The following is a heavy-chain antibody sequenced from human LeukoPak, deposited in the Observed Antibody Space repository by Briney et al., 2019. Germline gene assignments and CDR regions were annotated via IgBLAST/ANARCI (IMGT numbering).Heavy chain of an antibody. J-gene: IGHJ4*02. Sequence: PGGSLRLSCAASGFSFSSYAMSWVRQAPGKGLEWVSAISGSGDSTYYADSVKGRFTISRDNAKNSLYLQMNSLRAEDTAVYYCARVMSGSLNSDYWGQGTLVTVSS. V-gene: IGHV3-23*01. CDR2: ISGSGDST. CDR1: GFSFSSYA. D-gene: IGHD1-26*01. CDR3: ARVMSGSLNSDY.